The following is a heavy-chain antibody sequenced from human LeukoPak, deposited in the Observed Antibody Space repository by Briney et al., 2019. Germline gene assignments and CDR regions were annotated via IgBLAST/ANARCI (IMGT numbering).Heavy chain of an antibody. CDR2: INHSGST. Sequence: SETLSLTCAVYGGSFSGYYWSWIRQPPGKGLEWIGEINHSGSTNYNPSLKSRVTISVDTSKNQFSLKLSSVTAADTAVYYCARGLTNITMVRGVIISYYYYYGMDVWGQGTTVTVSS. D-gene: IGHD3-10*01. V-gene: IGHV4-34*01. CDR3: ARGLTNITMVRGVIISYYYYYGMDV. J-gene: IGHJ6*02. CDR1: GGSFSGYY.